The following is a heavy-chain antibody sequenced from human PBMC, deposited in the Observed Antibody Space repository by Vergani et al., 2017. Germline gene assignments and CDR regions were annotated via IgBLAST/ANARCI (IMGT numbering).Heavy chain of an antibody. Sequence: QVQLVESGGGVVQPGRSLRLSCAASGFTFNQYSMHWVRQAPGKGLEWEAFTWDDGNNKQYADSVKGRFTISRDNSKGTMYLQMNSLRDEDTGVYYCARDFQLLYSGFDLWGQGTMVTVSS. CDR2: TWDDGNNK. V-gene: IGHV3-33*01. CDR1: GFTFNQYS. CDR3: ARDFQLLYSGFDL. D-gene: IGHD5-24*01. J-gene: IGHJ5*02.